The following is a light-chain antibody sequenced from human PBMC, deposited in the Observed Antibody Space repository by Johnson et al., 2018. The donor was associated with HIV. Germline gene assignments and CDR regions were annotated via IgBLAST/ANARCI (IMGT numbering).Light chain of an antibody. V-gene: IGLV1-51*01. Sequence: HSVLTQPPSVSAAPGQKVTISCSGSSSNIGNNYVSWYQQLPGTAPKLLIYDNNKRPSGIPDRFSGSKSGTSATLGITGLQTGDEADYYSGTWDSSPTAGGFGTWTTVTLL. CDR2: DNN. CDR3: GTWDSSPTAGG. J-gene: IGLJ1*01. CDR1: SSNIGNNY.